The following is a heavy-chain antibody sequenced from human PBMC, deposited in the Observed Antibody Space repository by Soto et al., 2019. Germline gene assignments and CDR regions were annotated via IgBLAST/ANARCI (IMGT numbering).Heavy chain of an antibody. CDR2: IRSKANSYAT. CDR1: GFTFSGSA. D-gene: IGHD3-9*01. J-gene: IGHJ3*02. CDR3: TTDYDILTGYYTAFDI. Sequence: GGSLRLSCAASGFTFSGSAMHWVRQASGKGLEWVGRIRSKANSYATAYAASVKGRFTISRDDSKNTAYLQMNSLKTEDTAVYYCTTDYDILTGYYTAFDIWGQGTMVTVSS. V-gene: IGHV3-73*01.